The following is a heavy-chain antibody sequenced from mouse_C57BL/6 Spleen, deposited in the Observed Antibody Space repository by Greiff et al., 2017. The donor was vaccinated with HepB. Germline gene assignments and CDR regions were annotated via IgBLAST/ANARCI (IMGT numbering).Heavy chain of an antibody. Sequence: EVQVVESGGGLVKPGASLKLSCAASGFTFSDYGMHWVRQSPEKGLEWVAYISSGSSTIYYADKVKGRFTISRDNAKTTLFLQMTSLSSEDTAMYYCSRTHYGCGPPHWYFDVWGTGTTVTVSS. J-gene: IGHJ1*03. V-gene: IGHV5-17*01. D-gene: IGHD2-2*01. CDR2: ISSGSSTI. CDR1: GFTFSDYG. CDR3: SRTHYGCGPPHWYFDV.